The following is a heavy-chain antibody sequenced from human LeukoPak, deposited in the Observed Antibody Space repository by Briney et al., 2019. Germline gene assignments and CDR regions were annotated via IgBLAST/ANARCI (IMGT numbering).Heavy chain of an antibody. CDR1: GFNFNNYA. CDR3: GLAAYYYDSSGSDDAFDI. Sequence: GGSLRLSCSASGFNFNNYAMNWVRQAPGKGLEYVSAISSNGGSTYYADSVKGRCTISRDNSKNTLYLQMSSLRAEDAAVYYCGLAAYYYDSSGSDDAFDIWGQGTMVIVSS. V-gene: IGHV3-64D*08. CDR2: ISSNGGST. D-gene: IGHD3-22*01. J-gene: IGHJ3*02.